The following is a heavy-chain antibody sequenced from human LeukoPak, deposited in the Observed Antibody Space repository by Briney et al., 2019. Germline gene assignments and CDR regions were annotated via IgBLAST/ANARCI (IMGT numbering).Heavy chain of an antibody. Sequence: SSETLSLPCAVYGGSFSGYYWSWIRQPPGKGLEWIGEINHSGSTNYNPSLKSRVTISVDTSKNQFSLKLSSVTAADTAVYYCARGRSYYYDSSGNEYFQHWGQGTLVTVSS. D-gene: IGHD3-22*01. J-gene: IGHJ1*01. V-gene: IGHV4-34*01. CDR3: ARGRSYYYDSSGNEYFQH. CDR1: GGSFSGYY. CDR2: INHSGST.